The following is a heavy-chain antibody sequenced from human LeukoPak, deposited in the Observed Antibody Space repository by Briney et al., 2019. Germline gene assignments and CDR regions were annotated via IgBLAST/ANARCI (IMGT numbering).Heavy chain of an antibody. Sequence: ASVKVSCKASGYTFTSYGISWVRQAPGQGLEWMGWISAYNGNTNYAQKLQGRVTMTTDTSTSTAYMELRSLRSDDTAVYYCAREVECSSTSCYDVLTTSNWFDPWGQGTLVTVSS. CDR1: GYTFTSYG. D-gene: IGHD2-2*01. V-gene: IGHV1-18*01. J-gene: IGHJ5*02. CDR2: ISAYNGNT. CDR3: AREVECSSTSCYDVLTTSNWFDP.